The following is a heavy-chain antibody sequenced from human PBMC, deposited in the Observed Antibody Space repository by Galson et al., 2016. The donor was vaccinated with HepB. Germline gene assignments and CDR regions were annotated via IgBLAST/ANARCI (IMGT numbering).Heavy chain of an antibody. D-gene: IGHD5-12*01. J-gene: IGHJ4*01. Sequence: SLRLSCAASGFTFGRYAMHWVRQAPGKGLEWVALLSSDGSNIYYPDSVKGRFTISRDNSKNTLYLQMSSLRIEDSAIYYCAKDKSDSGYDSPFDYWGHGTLVTVSS. CDR3: AKDKSDSGYDSPFDY. CDR2: LSSDGSNI. V-gene: IGHV3-30*04. CDR1: GFTFGRYA.